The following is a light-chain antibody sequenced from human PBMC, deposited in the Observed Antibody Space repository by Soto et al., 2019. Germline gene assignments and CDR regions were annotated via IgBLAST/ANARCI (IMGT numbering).Light chain of an antibody. Sequence: IQMTQSPSSVSASVGDRVNITCRASQGINSWLAWYQQRSGKAPKLLIYKASTLKSGVPSRFSGSGSGTDFTLTISSLQPEDFATYYCQQYNSYSFGQGTKVDIK. CDR1: QGINSW. J-gene: IGKJ1*01. V-gene: IGKV1-5*03. CDR3: QQYNSYS. CDR2: KAS.